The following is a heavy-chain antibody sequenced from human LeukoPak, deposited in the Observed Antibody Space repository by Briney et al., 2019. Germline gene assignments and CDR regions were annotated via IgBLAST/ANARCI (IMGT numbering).Heavy chain of an antibody. V-gene: IGHV5-51*01. D-gene: IGHD5-24*01. CDR1: GSLFTNNW. J-gene: IGHJ4*02. Sequence: GASLQISCQASGSLFTNNWIGWVRPLPGKGREWMGIIYPGDSDTRYSPSFQGPVTISADKSTSTAYLQWSSLKASDTAMYYCARSVSIDMAVDYWGQGALVTVSS. CDR2: IYPGDSDT. CDR3: ARSVSIDMAVDY.